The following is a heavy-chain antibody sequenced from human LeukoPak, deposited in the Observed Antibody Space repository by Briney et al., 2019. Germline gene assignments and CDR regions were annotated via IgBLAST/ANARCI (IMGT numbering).Heavy chain of an antibody. CDR1: GYTFTGYY. Sequence: ASVKVSCEASGYTFTGYYMHWVRQAPGQGLEWMGWINPNSGGTNYAQKFQGRVTMTRDTSISTAYMELSRLRSDDTAVYYCARQTPYYYDSSGYYEDYWGQGTLVTVSS. CDR3: ARQTPYYYDSSGYYEDY. CDR2: INPNSGGT. J-gene: IGHJ4*02. V-gene: IGHV1-2*02. D-gene: IGHD3-22*01.